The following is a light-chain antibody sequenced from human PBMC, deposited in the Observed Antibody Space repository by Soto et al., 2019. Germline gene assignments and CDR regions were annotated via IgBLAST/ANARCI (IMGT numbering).Light chain of an antibody. V-gene: IGKV3-15*01. Sequence: EIVMTQSPATLSVSPGERATLSCRASQRVSSNLAWYQQKPGQAPRLLIYDTSTRATGIPARFSGSGSGTEFTLTISSLQSEDFAVYYCQQYNNWMYTFGQGTKLEIK. CDR3: QQYNNWMYT. CDR2: DTS. J-gene: IGKJ2*01. CDR1: QRVSSN.